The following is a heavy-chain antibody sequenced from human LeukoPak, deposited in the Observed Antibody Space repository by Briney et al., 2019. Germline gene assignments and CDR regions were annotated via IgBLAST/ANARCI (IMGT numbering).Heavy chain of an antibody. Sequence: PGGSLRLSCAASGFTFDDYGMSWVRQAPGKGLEWVYGINWNGGSTGYADSVKGRFTISRDNAKNSLYPQMNSLRAEDTALYYCARDRITIFGVVIDYWGQGTLVTVSS. CDR1: GFTFDDYG. CDR2: INWNGGST. V-gene: IGHV3-20*04. CDR3: ARDRITIFGVVIDY. D-gene: IGHD3-3*01. J-gene: IGHJ4*02.